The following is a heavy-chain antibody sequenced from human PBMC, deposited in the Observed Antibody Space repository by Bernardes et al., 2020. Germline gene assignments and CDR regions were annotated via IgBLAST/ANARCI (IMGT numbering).Heavy chain of an antibody. CDR3: ARGIWEARTDNWFDP. CDR2: INPNSGDT. Sequence: ASVKVSCKASGYTFTAYYIHWVRQAPGQGLEWMGRINPNSGDTNYAQKFQGRVTLTSDTSINTAYMELSRLRSDDTAVYYCARGIWEARTDNWFDPWGQGILVTVSS. CDR1: GYTFTAYY. V-gene: IGHV1-2*06. J-gene: IGHJ5*02. D-gene: IGHD1-26*01.